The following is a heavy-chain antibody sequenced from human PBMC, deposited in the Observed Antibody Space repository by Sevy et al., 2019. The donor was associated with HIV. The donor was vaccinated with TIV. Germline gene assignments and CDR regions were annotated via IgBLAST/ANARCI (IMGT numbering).Heavy chain of an antibody. D-gene: IGHD3-22*01. CDR2: LSGYGGST. V-gene: IGHV3-23*01. Sequence: GGSLRLSCAASGFTFSSYAMSCVRQAPGKGLEWVSGLSGYGGSTYYADSVKGRFTISRDNSKNTLYLQMNSLRAEDTAVYYCAKDRITMIGDAFDVWGQGTMVTVSS. J-gene: IGHJ3*01. CDR1: GFTFSSYA. CDR3: AKDRITMIGDAFDV.